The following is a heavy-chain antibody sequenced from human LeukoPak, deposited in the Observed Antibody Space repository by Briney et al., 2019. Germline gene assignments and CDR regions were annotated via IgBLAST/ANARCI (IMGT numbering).Heavy chain of an antibody. CDR1: GGSISSSSYY. V-gene: IGHV4-39*07. D-gene: IGHD2-15*01. Sequence: SETLSLTCTVSGGSISSSSYYWGWIRQPPGKGLEWIGSIYYSGSTYYNPSLKSRVTISVDRSKNQFSLKLTSVTAADTAVYYCASVRGYCSRGSCYHLDCWGQGALVTVSS. CDR2: IYYSGST. CDR3: ASVRGYCSRGSCYHLDC. J-gene: IGHJ4*02.